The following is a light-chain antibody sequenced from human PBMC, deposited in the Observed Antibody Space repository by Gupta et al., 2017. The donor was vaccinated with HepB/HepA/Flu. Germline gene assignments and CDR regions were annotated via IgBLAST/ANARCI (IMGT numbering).Light chain of an antibody. J-gene: IGKJ5*01. Sequence: DIEMTQSPSSLSASVGDRVTITCRASQSISSYLNWYQQKPGKAPKLLIYAASSLKSGVPSTFSGSGSGTDFTLTISRLQPEDFATYYCQQCKSTPLTFGQGTHMEIK. V-gene: IGKV1-39*01. CDR1: QSISSY. CDR3: QQCKSTPLT. CDR2: AAS.